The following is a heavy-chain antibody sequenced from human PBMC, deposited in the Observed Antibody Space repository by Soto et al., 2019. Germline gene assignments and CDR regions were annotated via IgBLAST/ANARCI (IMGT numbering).Heavy chain of an antibody. CDR2: IYYSGST. V-gene: IGHV4-31*03. D-gene: IGHD2-21*02. Sequence: NPSETLSLTCTVSGGSISSGGYYWSWIRQHPGKGLEWIGYIYYSGSTYYNPSLKSRVTISVDTSKNQFSLKLSSVTAADTAVYYCARGHIVVVTAIPTGXFDYWGQGTLVTVSS. J-gene: IGHJ4*02. CDR3: ARGHIVVVTAIPTGXFDY. CDR1: GGSISSGGYY.